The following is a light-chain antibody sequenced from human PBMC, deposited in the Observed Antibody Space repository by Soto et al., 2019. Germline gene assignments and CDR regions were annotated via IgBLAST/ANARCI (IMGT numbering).Light chain of an antibody. V-gene: IGLV1-40*01. Sequence: QSLLPQPPSVSVSPGQRVTISCTGSSSNIGAGYDVHWYQQLPGTAPKLLIYDNNNRPSGVPDRFSGSKSGTSASLAITGLQAEDEADYYCQSYDSSLSGYVFGTGTKVTVL. J-gene: IGLJ1*01. CDR3: QSYDSSLSGYV. CDR1: SSNIGAGYD. CDR2: DNN.